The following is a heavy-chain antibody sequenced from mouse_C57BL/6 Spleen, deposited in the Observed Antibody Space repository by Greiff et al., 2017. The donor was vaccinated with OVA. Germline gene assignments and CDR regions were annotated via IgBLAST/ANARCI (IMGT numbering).Heavy chain of an antibody. CDR2: IDPNSGGT. J-gene: IGHJ1*03. Sequence: VQLQQPGAELVKPGASVKLSCKASGYTFTSYWMHWVKQRPGRGLEWIGRIDPNSGGTKYNEKFKSKATLTVDKPSSTAYMQLSSLTSEDSAVYYCAREFDGSSYDWYFDVWGTGTTVTVSS. D-gene: IGHD1-1*01. CDR3: AREFDGSSYDWYFDV. V-gene: IGHV1-72*01. CDR1: GYTFTSYW.